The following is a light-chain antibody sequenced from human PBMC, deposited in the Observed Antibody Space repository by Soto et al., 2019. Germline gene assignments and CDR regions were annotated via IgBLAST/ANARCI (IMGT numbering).Light chain of an antibody. V-gene: IGKV3-20*01. J-gene: IGKJ5*01. CDR1: QSISDT. Sequence: EIVITQSPATLSVSPGGRATLSCRASQSISDTLAWYQQKPGQAPRLLIYGASSRATGIPDRFSGSGSGTDFTLTISRLEPEDFAVYYCQQCGSPTTFGQGTRLEIK. CDR3: QQCGSPTT. CDR2: GAS.